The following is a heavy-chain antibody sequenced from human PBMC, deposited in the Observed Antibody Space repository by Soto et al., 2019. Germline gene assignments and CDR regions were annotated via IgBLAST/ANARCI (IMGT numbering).Heavy chain of an antibody. CDR2: IYYRGST. CDR3: ARGAYYDFWSGYSKD. J-gene: IGHJ4*02. D-gene: IGHD3-3*01. Sequence: QVQLQESGPGLVKPSQTLSLTCTVSGGSISSGDYYWSWIRQPPGKGLEWIGYIYYRGSTYYNPSLKSRVTIAVDTSKNQFSLKLSSVTAADTAVYYCARGAYYDFWSGYSKDWGQGTLVTVSS. CDR1: GGSISSGDYY. V-gene: IGHV4-30-4*01.